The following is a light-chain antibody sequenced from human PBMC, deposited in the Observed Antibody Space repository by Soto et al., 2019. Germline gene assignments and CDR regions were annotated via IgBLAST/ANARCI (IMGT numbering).Light chain of an antibody. CDR1: ENVPNN. CDR2: GAF. V-gene: IGKV3-15*01. Sequence: EIVMTQSPATLSVTPGERATLSCRASENVPNNVAWYQHRPGQAPRLLIYGAFSRATGIPARFSGSGSGTQFTLTITSLQSEDFAVYYCQQYDNWPPWTFGQGTTVDFK. J-gene: IGKJ1*01. CDR3: QQYDNWPPWT.